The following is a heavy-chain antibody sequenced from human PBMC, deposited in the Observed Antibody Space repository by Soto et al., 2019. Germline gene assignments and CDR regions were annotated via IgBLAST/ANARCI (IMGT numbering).Heavy chain of an antibody. CDR3: ARDQSRGCYFLAFGI. J-gene: IGHJ3*02. D-gene: IGHD2-15*01. Sequence: GGSLRLSCAASGFTVSSNYMSWVRQAPGKGLEWGSGIYSGGSTYYADSVKGRFTISRDNSKNPLYLQMNSLRAEDTAVYYSARDQSRGCYFLAFGIWGQATM. V-gene: IGHV3-53*01. CDR1: GFTVSSNY. CDR2: IYSGGST.